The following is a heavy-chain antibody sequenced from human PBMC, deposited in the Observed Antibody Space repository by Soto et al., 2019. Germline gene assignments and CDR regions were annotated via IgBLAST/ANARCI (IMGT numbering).Heavy chain of an antibody. V-gene: IGHV1-18*01. CDR3: ARVEDVSYSSCWYVY. J-gene: IGHJ4*02. CDR1: GYTFTSYG. D-gene: IGHD6-13*01. CDR2: ISAYNGNT. Sequence: QVQLVQSGAEVKKPGASVKVYCKASGYTFTSYGISWVRQAPGPGLEWMGWISAYNGNTNYAQKLQRRVTMTTDTSTSTAYIELRSLRSDDTAVYYCARVEDVSYSSCWYVYWGQGTLVTVSS.